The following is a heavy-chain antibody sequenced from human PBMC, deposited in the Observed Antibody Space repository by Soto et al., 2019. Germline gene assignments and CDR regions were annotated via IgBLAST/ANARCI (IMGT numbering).Heavy chain of an antibody. Sequence: QVQLVQCGADVKKPGASVKVSCKTSGYTFSGYFMHWLRQAPGQGLEWMGWMNPNSGGTDYAQNFQGRVSMTWDTAISTASMELSRLRSDDTSLYYFARGYYSSSWRVFDYWGQGTLVTV. V-gene: IGHV1-2*02. J-gene: IGHJ4*02. CDR3: ARGYYSSSWRVFDY. CDR2: MNPNSGGT. D-gene: IGHD6-13*01. CDR1: GYTFSGYF.